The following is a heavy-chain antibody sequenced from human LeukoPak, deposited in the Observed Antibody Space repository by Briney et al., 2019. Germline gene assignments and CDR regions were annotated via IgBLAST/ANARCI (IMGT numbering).Heavy chain of an antibody. V-gene: IGHV3-23*01. CDR3: ANSAAVGTFY. D-gene: IGHD6-13*01. J-gene: IGHJ4*02. Sequence: GGSLRLSCAASGFTFSSYGMSWVRQAPGKGLEWVSAIRGSGGSTYYADSVKGRFTISRDNSDNTLYLQMNSLRAEDTAVYYCANSAAVGTFYWGQGTLVTVSS. CDR1: GFTFSSYG. CDR2: IRGSGGST.